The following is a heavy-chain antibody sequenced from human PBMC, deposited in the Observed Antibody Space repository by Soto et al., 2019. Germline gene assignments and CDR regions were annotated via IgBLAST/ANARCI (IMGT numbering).Heavy chain of an antibody. CDR3: ARDSAYGDYFDYFDY. Sequence: QVQLQESGPGLVKPSQTLSLTCTVSGGSISSGGFYWSWIRQHPGKGLEWIGYIYYSGSTYYNPSLKSRVTISVDTSKNQFSLKLSSVTAADTAVYYCARDSAYGDYFDYFDYWGQGTLVTVSS. V-gene: IGHV4-31*03. CDR1: GGSISSGGFY. CDR2: IYYSGST. D-gene: IGHD4-17*01. J-gene: IGHJ4*02.